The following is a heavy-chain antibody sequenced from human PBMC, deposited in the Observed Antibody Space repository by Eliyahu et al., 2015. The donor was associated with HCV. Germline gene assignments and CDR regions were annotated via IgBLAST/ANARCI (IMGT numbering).Heavy chain of an antibody. V-gene: IGHV3-48*01. D-gene: IGHD1-7*01. Sequence: EVKLVESGGGLAQAGGSLRLSCSASGYXFSSHTIVWVRQAPGKGPEWISYINNRGSTKYYADSVKGRFTISRDNVENIVYLEMNGLRVEDTAVYYCAREYNWNFNFDYWGQGTLVTVSS. CDR3: AREYNWNFNFDY. J-gene: IGHJ4*02. CDR2: INNRGSTK. CDR1: GYXFSSHT.